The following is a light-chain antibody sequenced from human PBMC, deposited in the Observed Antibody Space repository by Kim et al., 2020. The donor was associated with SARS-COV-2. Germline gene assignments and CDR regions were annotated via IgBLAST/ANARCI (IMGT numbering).Light chain of an antibody. CDR3: SSYATGNTLE. CDR2: DVS. CDR1: SSDVGGYNY. V-gene: IGLV2-14*03. J-gene: IGLJ2*01. Sequence: QSALTQPASVSGSPGQSITISCTGSSSDVGGYNYVSWYQQHPGKAPKLMVYDVSNRPSGVSDRFSGSKSGNTATLTISGLQAEDGADYYCSSYATGNTLEFGGGTKVTVL.